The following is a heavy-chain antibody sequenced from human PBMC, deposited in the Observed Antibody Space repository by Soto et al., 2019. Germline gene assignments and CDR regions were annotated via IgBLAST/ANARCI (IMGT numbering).Heavy chain of an antibody. CDR3: SSGPIGDHPDGFDY. D-gene: IGHD1-26*01. J-gene: IGHJ4*02. Sequence: SETLSLTCAVSGGSISSGGYSWSWVRQPPGKGLEWIGYIYHSGSTYYNPSLKSRVTISVDRSKNQFSLKLSSVTAADTAVYYCSSGPIGDHPDGFDYPAQRTPVTVSS. V-gene: IGHV4-30-2*01. CDR2: IYHSGST. CDR1: GGSISSGGYS.